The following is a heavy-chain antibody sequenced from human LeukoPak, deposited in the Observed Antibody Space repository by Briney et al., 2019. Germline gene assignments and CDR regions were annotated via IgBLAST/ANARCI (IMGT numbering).Heavy chain of an antibody. CDR2: MNPNSGNT. CDR3: ARGPRNSGSYH. V-gene: IGHV1-8*01. J-gene: IGHJ5*02. D-gene: IGHD1-26*01. CDR1: GYTFTSYD. Sequence: GASVKVSCKASGYTFTSYDINWVRQATGQGLEWMGWMNPNSGNTGYAQKFQGRVTITADESTSTAYMELSSLRSEDTAVYYCARGPRNSGSYHWGQGTLVTVSS.